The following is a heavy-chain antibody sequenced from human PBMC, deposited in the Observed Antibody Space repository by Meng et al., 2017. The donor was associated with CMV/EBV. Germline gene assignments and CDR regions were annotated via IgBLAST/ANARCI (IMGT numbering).Heavy chain of an antibody. CDR2: ISAYNGNT. Sequence: ASVTDSCKASVYTFTSYGIRWVRQAPGQGLEWMGWISAYNGNTHYAQKLQGRVTMTTHTSTSTAYMELRSLRSDDTAVYYCARLPHSSSGYYYYGMDVWGQGTTVTVSS. CDR3: ARLPHSSSGYYYYGMDV. J-gene: IGHJ6*02. D-gene: IGHD6-13*01. CDR1: VYTFTSYG. V-gene: IGHV1-18*01.